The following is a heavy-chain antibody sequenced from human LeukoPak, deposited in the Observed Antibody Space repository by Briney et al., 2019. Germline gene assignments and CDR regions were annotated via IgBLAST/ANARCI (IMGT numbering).Heavy chain of an antibody. Sequence: SETLSLTCTVSGGSISSSSYYWGWIRQPPGKGLEWIGSIYYSGSTYYNPSLKSRVTISVDTSKNRFSLKLSSVTAADTAVYYCTRQSPYLYGSGSFDYWGQGTLVTVSS. D-gene: IGHD3-10*01. J-gene: IGHJ4*02. V-gene: IGHV4-39*01. CDR1: GGSISSSSYY. CDR3: TRQSPYLYGSGSFDY. CDR2: IYYSGST.